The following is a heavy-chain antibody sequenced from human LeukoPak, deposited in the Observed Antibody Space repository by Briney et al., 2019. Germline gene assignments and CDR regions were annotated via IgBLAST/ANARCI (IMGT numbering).Heavy chain of an antibody. CDR1: GFTFSSYG. D-gene: IGHD2-15*01. J-gene: IGHJ3*02. CDR2: ISYDGSNK. Sequence: PGGSLRLSCAASGFTFSSYGMHWVRQAPGKGLEWVAVISYDGSNKYYADSVKGRFTISRDNSKNTLYLQMNSLRAEDTAVYYCAKGGVEDIVVVVAATHGAFDIWGQGTMVTVSS. V-gene: IGHV3-30*18. CDR3: AKGGVEDIVVVVAATHGAFDI.